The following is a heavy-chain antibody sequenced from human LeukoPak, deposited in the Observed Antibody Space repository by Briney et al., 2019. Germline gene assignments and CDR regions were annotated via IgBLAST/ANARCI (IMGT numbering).Heavy chain of an antibody. V-gene: IGHV3-30-3*01. D-gene: IGHD4-17*01. CDR1: GFTFSSYA. CDR3: ARDAYAVADY. CDR2: ISYDGSNK. Sequence: PGGSLRLSCAASGFTFSSYAMHWVRQAPGKGLEWVAVISYDGSNKYYADSVKGRFTISRDNSKNTLYLQMNSLRAEDTAVYYCARDAYAVADYWGQGTLVTVSS. J-gene: IGHJ4*02.